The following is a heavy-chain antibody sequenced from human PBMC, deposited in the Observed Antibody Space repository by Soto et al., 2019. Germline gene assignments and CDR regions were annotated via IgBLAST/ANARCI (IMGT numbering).Heavy chain of an antibody. D-gene: IGHD3-10*01. V-gene: IGHV4-39*01. Sequence: PSETLSLTCTVSGGSISSRGYYWGWIRQPPGKGLEWIGTIYYSGSTYYNPSLKSRVTISVDTSKNQFSLKLTSVTAADTAVYYCVRRHGLTIDAYYWGQGTLVTVSS. CDR2: IYYSGST. CDR1: GGSISSRGYY. J-gene: IGHJ4*02. CDR3: VRRHGLTIDAYY.